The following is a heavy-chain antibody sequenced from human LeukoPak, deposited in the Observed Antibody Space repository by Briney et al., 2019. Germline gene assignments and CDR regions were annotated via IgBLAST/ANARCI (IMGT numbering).Heavy chain of an antibody. J-gene: IGHJ6*02. Sequence: GSLRLSCAASGFTFSSYSMNWVRQAPGEGLEWVSSISSSSSYIYYADSVKGRFTISRDNAKNSLYLQMNSLRAEDTAVYYCARDRLGGLGIAAAGTPFRYYYYGMGVWGQGTTVTVSS. CDR2: ISSSSSYI. V-gene: IGHV3-21*01. D-gene: IGHD6-13*01. CDR3: ARDRLGGLGIAAAGTPFRYYYYGMGV. CDR1: GFTFSSYS.